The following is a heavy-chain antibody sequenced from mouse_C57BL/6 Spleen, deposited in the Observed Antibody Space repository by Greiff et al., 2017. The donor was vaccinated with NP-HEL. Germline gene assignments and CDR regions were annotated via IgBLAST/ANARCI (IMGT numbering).Heavy chain of an antibody. CDR3: LRGGGRDYAMDY. CDR2: IRSKSSNYAT. J-gene: IGHJ4*01. D-gene: IGHD1-1*01. CDR1: GFTFNTYA. Sequence: EVMLVESGGGLVQPKGSLKLSCAASGFTFNTYAMHWVRQAPGKGLEWVARIRSKSSNYATYYADSVKDRFTISRDDSQSMLYLQMNNLKNEDTAMYCGLRGGGRDYAMDYWGQGTSVTGSS. V-gene: IGHV10-3*01.